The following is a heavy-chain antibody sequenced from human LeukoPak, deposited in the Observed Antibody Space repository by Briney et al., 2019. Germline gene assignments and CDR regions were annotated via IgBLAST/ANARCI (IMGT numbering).Heavy chain of an antibody. CDR3: TRADYVWGSYRPYYYYMDV. J-gene: IGHJ6*03. CDR2: IKSKTDGGTT. Sequence: GGSLRLSCAASGFTFSNAWMSWVRQAPGKGLEWVGRIKSKTDGGTTDYAAPVKGRFTISRDDSKNTLYLQMNSLKTEDTAVYYCTRADYVWGSYRPYYYYMDVWGKGTTVTISS. D-gene: IGHD3-16*02. CDR1: GFTFSNAW. V-gene: IGHV3-15*01.